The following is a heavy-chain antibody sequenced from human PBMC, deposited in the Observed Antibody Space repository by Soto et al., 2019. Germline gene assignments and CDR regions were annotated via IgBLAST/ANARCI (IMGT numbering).Heavy chain of an antibody. CDR2: ISYDGSNK. Sequence: LSYTAAGFNFISYGMHWVRQAPGKGLEWVAVISYDGSNKYYADSVKGRFTISRDNSKNTLYLQMNSLRAEDTAVYYCAKDLTGNFDYWGQGTLVTVSS. CDR3: AKDLTGNFDY. V-gene: IGHV3-30*18. J-gene: IGHJ4*02. D-gene: IGHD1-1*01. CDR1: GFNFISYG.